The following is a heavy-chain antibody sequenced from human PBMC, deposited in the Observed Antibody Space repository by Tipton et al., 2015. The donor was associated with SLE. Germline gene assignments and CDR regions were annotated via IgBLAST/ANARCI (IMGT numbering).Heavy chain of an antibody. J-gene: IGHJ6*02. D-gene: IGHD2-21*01. CDR3: ARDSAINYGMDV. V-gene: IGHV4-31*03. CDR1: GGSISSGGYY. CDR2: IYYSGST. Sequence: TLSLTCTVSGGSISSGGYYWSWIRQHPGKGLEWIGYIYYSGSTYYNPSLKSRVTISVDTSKNRFSLKLSSVTAADTAVYYCARDSAINYGMDVWGQGTTVTVSS.